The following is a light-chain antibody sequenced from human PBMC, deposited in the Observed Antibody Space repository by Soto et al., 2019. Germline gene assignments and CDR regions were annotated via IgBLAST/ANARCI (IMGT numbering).Light chain of an antibody. J-gene: IGKJ5*01. V-gene: IGKV1-13*02. Sequence: AIQLTQSPSSLSASVGDRVTITCRASQGISSAFAWYQQKPGKVPKLLIYDASRLESGVPSRFTGSGSGTDFTLTISSLHPEDFATYYCQQFDTHPLPFGQGTRLEIQ. CDR1: QGISSA. CDR3: QQFDTHPLP. CDR2: DAS.